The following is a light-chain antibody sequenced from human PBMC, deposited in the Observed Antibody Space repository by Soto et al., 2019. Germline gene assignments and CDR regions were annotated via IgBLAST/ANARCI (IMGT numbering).Light chain of an antibody. CDR3: SSYTTSNTRQIV. J-gene: IGLJ1*01. Sequence: QSALTLAASVSGSPGQSITISCTGTSSDVGGYNYVCWYQHHPGKAPKLMIFDVSNRPSGVSNRFSGSKSGNTASLTISGLLPQDEADYYCSSYTTSNTRQIVFGTGTKLTVL. CDR2: DVS. CDR1: SSDVGGYNY. V-gene: IGLV2-14*03.